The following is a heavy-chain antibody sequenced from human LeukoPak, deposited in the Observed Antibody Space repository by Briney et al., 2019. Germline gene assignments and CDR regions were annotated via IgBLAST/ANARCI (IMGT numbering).Heavy chain of an antibody. CDR3: ARATPGGLHGYSFDY. D-gene: IGHD5-24*01. J-gene: IGHJ4*02. CDR1: GYTFTSYY. CDR2: INPSGGST. V-gene: IGHV1-46*01. Sequence: GASVKVSCKASGYTFTSYYMHWVRQAPGQGLEWTGIINPSGGSTSYAQKFQGRVTMTRDTSTSTVYMELTSLRSGDTAVYYCARATPGGLHGYSFDYWGQGTVVTVYS.